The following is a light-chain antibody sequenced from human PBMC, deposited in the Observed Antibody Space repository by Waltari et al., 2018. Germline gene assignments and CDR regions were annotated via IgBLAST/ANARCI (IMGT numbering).Light chain of an antibody. V-gene: IGLV2-14*01. J-gene: IGLJ1*01. Sequence: QSALTQPASVSGSPGQSITFSCTGTGSDVGGYDYVSWYQQHPGKVHKLMIYEVSNRPSGVSNRFSGSKSGNTASLTISGLQAEDEADYYCLSYTSSSTYVFGTGTKVTVL. CDR2: EVS. CDR3: LSYTSSSTYV. CDR1: GSDVGGYDY.